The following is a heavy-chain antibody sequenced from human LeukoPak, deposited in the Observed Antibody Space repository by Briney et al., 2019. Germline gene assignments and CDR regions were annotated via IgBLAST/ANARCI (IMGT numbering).Heavy chain of an antibody. Sequence: ASVKVSCKASGGTFSSYAISWVRQAGGQGLEWMGGIIPIFGTANYAQKFQGRVTITADESTSTAYMELSSLRSEDTAVYYCARDMYSSGWYLGFDYWGQGTLVTVSS. V-gene: IGHV1-69*01. CDR3: ARDMYSSGWYLGFDY. CDR2: IIPIFGTA. J-gene: IGHJ4*02. D-gene: IGHD6-19*01. CDR1: GGTFSSYA.